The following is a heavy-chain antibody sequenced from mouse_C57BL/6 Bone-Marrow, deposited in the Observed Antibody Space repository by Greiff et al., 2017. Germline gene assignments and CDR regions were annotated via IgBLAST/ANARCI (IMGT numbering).Heavy chain of an antibody. J-gene: IGHJ3*01. CDR2: IWSGGST. Sequence: VQLVESGPGLVQPSQSLSITCTVSGFSLTSSGVHWVRQSPGKGLEWLGVIWSGGSTDYNAAFISRLSISKDNSKSQVFFRMNSRQADDTAIYYCARWNDYDHLTFAYWGQGTLVTVSA. CDR1: GFSLTSSG. CDR3: ARWNDYDHLTFAY. D-gene: IGHD2-4*01. V-gene: IGHV2-2*01.